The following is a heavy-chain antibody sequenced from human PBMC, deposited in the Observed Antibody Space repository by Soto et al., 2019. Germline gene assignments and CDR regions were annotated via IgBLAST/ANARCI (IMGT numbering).Heavy chain of an antibody. J-gene: IGHJ4*02. D-gene: IGHD3-16*02. CDR2: ISYDGTNK. CDR1: GFSFSTYG. V-gene: IGHV3-30*18. Sequence: QVQLVESGGGVVQPGRSLRLSCTATGFSFSTYGMHWVRQAPGKGLEWVAVISYDGTNKYYADSVKGRFSISRGNSKNTLYLQMNSLRVEDTAMYYCAKEAEGLRLGELSLYLDYWGQGTLVTVSS. CDR3: AKEAEGLRLGELSLYLDY.